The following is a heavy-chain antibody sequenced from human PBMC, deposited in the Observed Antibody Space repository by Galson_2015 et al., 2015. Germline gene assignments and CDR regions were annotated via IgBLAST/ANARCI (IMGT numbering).Heavy chain of an antibody. CDR3: AKFDTVIGAAY. Sequence: SLRLSCAASGFTFSNYPMNWVRQAPGKGLEWVSVIGSSGSVTFYADAVKGRFTISRDNSKNTLYLQMNSLRAEDKAVYYCAKFDTVIGAAYWGQGALVTVS. J-gene: IGHJ1*01. CDR2: IGSSGSVT. V-gene: IGHV3-23*01. D-gene: IGHD5-18*01. CDR1: GFTFSNYP.